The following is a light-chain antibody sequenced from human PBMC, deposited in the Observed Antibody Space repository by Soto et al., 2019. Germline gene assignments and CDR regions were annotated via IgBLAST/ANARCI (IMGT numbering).Light chain of an antibody. CDR1: QRVLYSANNKNY. V-gene: IGKV4-1*01. CDR2: WAS. Sequence: DIVMTQSPDSLAVSLGERATINCKSSQRVLYSANNKNYLAWYQQKAGQPPKLLFYWASTRESGVPDRFSGSGSGTEFTLTISSLQAEDVAVYYCQQYYTSPVTFGGGTKVEIE. CDR3: QQYYTSPVT. J-gene: IGKJ4*01.